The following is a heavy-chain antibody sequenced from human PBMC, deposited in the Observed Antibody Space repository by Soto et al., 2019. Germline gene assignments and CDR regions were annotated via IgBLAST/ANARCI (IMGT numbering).Heavy chain of an antibody. CDR1: GGSIKTGGYY. Sequence: NPSETLSLTCTVTGGSIKTGGYYWSWIRQHPGKGLEWIGYIYYTGDTYYNPSLKSRLTISVDMSKSQFSLELRSVTAADTAVYYCAKDPSPQPTTVVTPGWFDPWGQGILVTVSS. D-gene: IGHD4-17*01. CDR2: IYYTGDT. CDR3: AKDPSPQPTTVVTPGWFDP. V-gene: IGHV4-31*03. J-gene: IGHJ5*02.